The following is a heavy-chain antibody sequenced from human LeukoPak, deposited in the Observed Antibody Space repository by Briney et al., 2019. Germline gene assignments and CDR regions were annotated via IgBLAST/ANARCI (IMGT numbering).Heavy chain of an antibody. J-gene: IGHJ4*02. V-gene: IGHV3-48*03. Sequence: GGTLRLSCAASGFTFSSYEMNWVRQAPGKGLEWVSYIGSSGSTKCYADSVKGRFTISRDNAKNSPYLQMNSLRVEDRAVYYCVGPRPSTIGENNWGQGILVTVSS. CDR1: GFTFSSYE. CDR3: VGPRPSTIGENN. D-gene: IGHD5/OR15-5a*01. CDR2: IGSSGSTK.